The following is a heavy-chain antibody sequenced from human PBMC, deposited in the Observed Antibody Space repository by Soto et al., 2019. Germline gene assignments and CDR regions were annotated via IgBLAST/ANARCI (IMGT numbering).Heavy chain of an antibody. D-gene: IGHD6-19*01. CDR1: GFTFSNYY. CDR3: ARCSRCGWEFDY. Sequence: GGSLRLSCGASGFTFSNYYMSWIRQAPGKGLEWVSYISSTGRTIYYADSVKGRFTVSRDNAQNSLSLKLNSLKVEDTALYYWARCSRCGWEFDYLGPGTLVPVFS. CDR2: ISSTGRTI. J-gene: IGHJ4*01. V-gene: IGHV3-11*01.